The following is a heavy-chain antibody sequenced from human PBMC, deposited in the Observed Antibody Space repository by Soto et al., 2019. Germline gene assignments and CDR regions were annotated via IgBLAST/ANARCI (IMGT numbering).Heavy chain of an antibody. J-gene: IGHJ4*02. Sequence: QVQLVQSGDEVKKPGASVMVSCKASGYTFINYGITWVRQAPGQGLEWMGWISASNGNIVYAHNLQDRVTISIDTSARTAYMQMRSLRSDDTAVYYCARDKDYYDSPGYWGQGTLVTVSS. D-gene: IGHD3-22*01. CDR2: ISASNGNI. CDR1: GYTFINYG. CDR3: ARDKDYYDSPGY. V-gene: IGHV1-18*04.